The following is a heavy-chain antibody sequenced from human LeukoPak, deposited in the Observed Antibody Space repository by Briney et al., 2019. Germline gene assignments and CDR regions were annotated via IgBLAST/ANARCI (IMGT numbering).Heavy chain of an antibody. J-gene: IGHJ3*02. CDR1: GFTFEDYP. CDR3: AKGLGCRAFSLCPFDI. V-gene: IGHV3-9*01. Sequence: GGSLRLSCAASGFTFEDYPMHWVRQAPGKGLEWFSGISWHSGGIGYADSVKGRFIISRDNAKNSLYLQMNSLRAEDTALYYCAKGLGCRAFSLCPFDIWGQGTMVTVSS. CDR2: ISWHSGGI. D-gene: IGHD2/OR15-2a*01.